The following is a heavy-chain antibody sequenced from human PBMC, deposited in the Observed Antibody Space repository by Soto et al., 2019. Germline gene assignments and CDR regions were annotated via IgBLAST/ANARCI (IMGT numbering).Heavy chain of an antibody. Sequence: PGGSLRLSCAASGFTFSNAWMSWVRQAPGKGLEWVGRIKSKTDGGTTDYAAPVKGRFTISRDDSKNTLYLQMNSLKTEDTAVYYCTTVYDFWSGYRDVWGQGTTVTVSS. J-gene: IGHJ6*02. V-gene: IGHV3-15*01. D-gene: IGHD3-3*01. CDR2: IKSKTDGGTT. CDR1: GFTFSNAW. CDR3: TTVYDFWSGYRDV.